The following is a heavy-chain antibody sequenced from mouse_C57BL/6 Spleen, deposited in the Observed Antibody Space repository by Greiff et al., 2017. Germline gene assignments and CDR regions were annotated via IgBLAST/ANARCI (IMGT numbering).Heavy chain of an antibody. CDR1: GFTFSSYA. Sequence: EVKLMESGEGLVKPGGSLKLSCAASGFTFSSYAMSWVRQTPEKRLEWVAYISSGGDYIYYAATVKGRYTISRDNARNTLYLQMSSLKSEDTAMYYCTRGGYGSSLVPYYFDYWGQGTTLTVST. J-gene: IGHJ2*01. V-gene: IGHV5-9-1*02. CDR2: ISSGGDYI. CDR3: TRGGYGSSLVPYYFDY. D-gene: IGHD1-1*01.